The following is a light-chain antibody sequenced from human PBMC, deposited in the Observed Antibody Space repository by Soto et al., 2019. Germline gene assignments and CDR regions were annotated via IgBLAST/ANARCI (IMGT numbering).Light chain of an antibody. CDR3: PQYGNSPIT. J-gene: IGKJ5*01. CDR2: GTS. CDR1: QNVLSN. V-gene: IGKV3-20*01. Sequence: ERVMPESKATLSVSPGERATLSCRASQNVLSNLAWYQQKPGQAPRLLIYGTSSRATGIPDRFSGSGSGTDFTLTISRLEPEDFAVYYCPQYGNSPITFGPGTRLE.